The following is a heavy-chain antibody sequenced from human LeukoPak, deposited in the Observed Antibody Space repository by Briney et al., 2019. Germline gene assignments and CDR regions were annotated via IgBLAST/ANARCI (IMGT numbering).Heavy chain of an antibody. V-gene: IGHV3-33*01. CDR3: ARDILTGYYQD. D-gene: IGHD3-9*01. Sequence: GGSLRLSCAASGFTFSSFGMHWVRQAPGKGLEWVAIIWYDGSNQYYADSVKGRFTISRDNSKNTLYLQMNSLRAEDTAVYYCARDILTGYYQDWGQGTTVTVSS. J-gene: IGHJ6*02. CDR2: IWYDGSNQ. CDR1: GFTFSSFG.